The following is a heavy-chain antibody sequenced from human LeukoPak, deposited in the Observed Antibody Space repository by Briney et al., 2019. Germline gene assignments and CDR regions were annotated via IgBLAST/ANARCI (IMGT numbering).Heavy chain of an antibody. CDR3: ARGRLTRFDP. Sequence: PSETLSLTCTVSGGSISSATYYWSWIRQHPGKGLEWIGYIHYSGSTHYNPSLKSRVTISADTSKNRFSLKLSSVTAADTAVYFCARGRLTRFDPWGQGTLVTVSS. J-gene: IGHJ5*02. V-gene: IGHV4-31*03. CDR2: IHYSGST. CDR1: GGSISSATYY.